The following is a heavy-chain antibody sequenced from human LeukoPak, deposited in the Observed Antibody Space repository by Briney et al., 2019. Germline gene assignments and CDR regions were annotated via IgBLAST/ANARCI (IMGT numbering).Heavy chain of an antibody. V-gene: IGHV1-2*06. J-gene: IGHJ1*01. CDR2: INPNSGGT. Sequence: ASVKVSCKASGYTFTGYYMHWVRQAPGQGLEWMGRINPNSGGTNYAQKFQGRVTMTRDTSISTAYMELSRLRSDDTAVYYCARILSGDYVLAYFQHWGQGTLATVSS. CDR1: GYTFTGYY. D-gene: IGHD4-17*01. CDR3: ARILSGDYVLAYFQH.